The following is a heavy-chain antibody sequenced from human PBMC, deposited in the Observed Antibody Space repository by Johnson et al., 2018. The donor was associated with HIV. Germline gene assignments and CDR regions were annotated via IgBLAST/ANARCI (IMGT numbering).Heavy chain of an antibody. V-gene: IGHV3-74*01. Sequence: EVQLVESGGGVVQPGRSLRLSCAASGFTFSSDWMHWVRQAPGKGLVWVSRIHSDGSSTSYADSVKGRFTISRDNAKNTLYLQMNSLRAEDTAVYYCARDKAVGYSSGWHAFDIWGQGTMVTVSS. J-gene: IGHJ3*02. CDR1: GFTFSSDW. D-gene: IGHD6-19*01. CDR2: IHSDGSST. CDR3: ARDKAVGYSSGWHAFDI.